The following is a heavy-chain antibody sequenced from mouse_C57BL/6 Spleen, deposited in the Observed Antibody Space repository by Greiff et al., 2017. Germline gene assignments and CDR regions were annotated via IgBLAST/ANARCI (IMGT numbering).Heavy chain of an antibody. CDR2: IHPNSGST. CDR1: GYTFTSYW. Sequence: QVQLKQSGAELVKPGASVKLSCKASGYTFTSYWMHWVKQRPGQGLEWIGMIHPNSGSTNYNEKFKSKATLTVDKSSSTAYMQLSSLTSEDSAVYYCARNYYYGSSDWYFDVWGTGTTVTVSS. V-gene: IGHV1-64*01. J-gene: IGHJ1*03. CDR3: ARNYYYGSSDWYFDV. D-gene: IGHD1-1*01.